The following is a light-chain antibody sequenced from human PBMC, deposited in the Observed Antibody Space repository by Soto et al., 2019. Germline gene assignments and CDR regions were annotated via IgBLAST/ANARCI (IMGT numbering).Light chain of an antibody. V-gene: IGLV1-40*01. CDR2: GNY. J-gene: IGLJ1*01. CDR3: QSYDSSLSGFYV. CDR1: SSNIGAGYD. Sequence: VLTQPPSVSGAPGQRVTISCTGSSSNIGAGYDVHWYQQLPGTAPKVLIFGNYNRPSGVPDRFSGSKSGTSASLAITGLQAEDEADYYCQSYDSSLSGFYVFGTGTKVTVL.